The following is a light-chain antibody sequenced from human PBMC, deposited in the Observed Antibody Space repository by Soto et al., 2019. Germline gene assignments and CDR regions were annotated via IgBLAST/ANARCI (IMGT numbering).Light chain of an antibody. V-gene: IGKV3-20*01. J-gene: IGKJ1*01. CDR2: GAS. CDR1: QSVSSSY. Sequence: IGLTQTPGPLSLSPGERATLSCRTSQSVSSSYLAWYQQKPGQAPRLLIYGASSRATGIPGRFSGSGPGTDFTLTISRLEPEDFAVYYCQQYGSSPQTFGQGTKVDIK. CDR3: QQYGSSPQT.